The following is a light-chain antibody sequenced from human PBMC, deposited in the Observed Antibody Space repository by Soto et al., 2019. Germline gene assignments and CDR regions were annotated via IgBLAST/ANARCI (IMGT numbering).Light chain of an antibody. V-gene: IGKV1-5*01. CDR1: QSISRW. CDR3: QQYNSYSPWT. CDR2: DAS. Sequence: DIQMTQSPSTLSASVGERVTITCRASQSISRWLAWYQQKPGKAPKLLIYDASTLESGVPSRFSGRGSGTEFTLTTSSLQPDDFAVYFCQQYNSYSPWTFGQGTKVDIK. J-gene: IGKJ1*01.